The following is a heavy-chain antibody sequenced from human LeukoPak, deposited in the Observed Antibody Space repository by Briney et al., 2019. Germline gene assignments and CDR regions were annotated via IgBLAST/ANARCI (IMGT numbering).Heavy chain of an antibody. CDR3: ARQSGYCSSTSCYADKVDY. CDR1: GGSISSSSYY. D-gene: IGHD2-2*01. Sequence: SETLSLTCTVSGGSISSSSYYWGWIRQPPGKGLEWIGSIYYSGSTYYNPSLKSRVTISVDTSKNQFSLKLSSVTAADTAVYYCARQSGYCSSTSCYADKVDYWGQGTLVTVSS. V-gene: IGHV4-39*01. J-gene: IGHJ4*02. CDR2: IYYSGST.